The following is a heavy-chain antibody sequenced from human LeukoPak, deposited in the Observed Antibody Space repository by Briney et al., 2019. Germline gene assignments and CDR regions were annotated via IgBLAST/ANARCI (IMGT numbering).Heavy chain of an antibody. CDR2: ISSSSSYI. V-gene: IGHV3-21*01. D-gene: IGHD6-13*01. J-gene: IGHJ4*02. Sequence: GGSLRPSCVASGFSFSSYSMNWVRQAPGKGLEWVSSISSSSSYIYYADSVKGRFTISRDNAKNSLYLQMNSLRAEDSAVYYCARVGLSAVGIFLIDYWVQGTLVTVSS. CDR3: ARVGLSAVGIFLIDY. CDR1: GFSFSSYS.